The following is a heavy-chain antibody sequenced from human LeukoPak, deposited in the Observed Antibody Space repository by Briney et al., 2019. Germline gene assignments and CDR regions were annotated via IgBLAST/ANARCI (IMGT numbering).Heavy chain of an antibody. J-gene: IGHJ4*02. D-gene: IGHD3-3*01. CDR3: ARDAYRFYYFDY. Sequence: GSLRLSCAASGFTFSSYSMNWVRQAPGKGLEWVSSISSSSSYIYCADSVKGRFTISRDNAKNSLYLQMNSLRAEDTAVYYCARDAYRFYYFDYWGQGTLVTVSS. CDR1: GFTFSSYS. CDR2: ISSSSSYI. V-gene: IGHV3-21*01.